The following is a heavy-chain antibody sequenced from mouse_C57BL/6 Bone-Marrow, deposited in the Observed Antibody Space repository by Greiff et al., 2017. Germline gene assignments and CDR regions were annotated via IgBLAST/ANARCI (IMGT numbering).Heavy chain of an antibody. CDR2: IYPRSGNT. CDR1: GYTLTSSG. D-gene: IGHD2-10*01. Sequence: QVQLQQSGAELARPGASVKLSCKASGYTLTSSGISWVKQRTGQGLEWIGEIYPRSGNTYYNEKFKGKATLTADKSSSTAYMELRSLTSEDSAVYFCARFPYSYDGNYFGFWGQGPTLSVSS. J-gene: IGHJ2*01. V-gene: IGHV1-81*01. CDR3: ARFPYSYDGNYFGF.